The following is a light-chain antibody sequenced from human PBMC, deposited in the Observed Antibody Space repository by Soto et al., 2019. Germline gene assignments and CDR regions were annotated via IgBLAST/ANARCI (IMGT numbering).Light chain of an antibody. J-gene: IGLJ1*01. CDR3: SSYTSSSTRV. V-gene: IGLV2-14*01. CDR1: SSDVGGYNY. Sequence: QSALTQPASVSGSPGQSITISCTGTSSDVGGYNYVSWYQQHPGKAPKLMIYDVSNRPSGVSNRFSGSKSGNTASLTISGLQAADEADYYCSSYTSSSTRVFGTGTKVTLL. CDR2: DVS.